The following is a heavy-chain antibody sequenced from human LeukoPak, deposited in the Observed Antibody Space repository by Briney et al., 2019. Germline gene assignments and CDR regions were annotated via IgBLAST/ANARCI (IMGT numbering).Heavy chain of an antibody. CDR1: GFTFSSHW. J-gene: IGHJ4*02. CDR3: SRDQYDSGVGGD. CDR2: INSDGSST. Sequence: PGGSLRLSCAASGFTFSSHWMHWVRQAPGKGLVWVSRINSDGSSTSYADSVKGRFTISRDNAKNTLYLQMNSLRAGDMAVYYCSRDQYDSGVGGDWGQGTLVTVSS. D-gene: IGHD3-22*01. V-gene: IGHV3-74*01.